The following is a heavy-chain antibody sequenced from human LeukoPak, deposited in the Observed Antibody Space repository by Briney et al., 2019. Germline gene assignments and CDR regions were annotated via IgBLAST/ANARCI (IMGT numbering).Heavy chain of an antibody. CDR1: GFTFSGHA. CDR3: AKEANWELPHSRRFDY. J-gene: IGHJ4*02. V-gene: IGHV3-23*01. CDR2: FSGSGGST. Sequence: GSLRLSCAASGFTFSGHAMTWGRQAPVKGLDWVSAFSGSGGSTYYADSVKGRFTISRDNSKNTLYLQMNSLRAEDTAVYYCAKEANWELPHSRRFDYWGQGTLVTVSS. D-gene: IGHD1-26*01.